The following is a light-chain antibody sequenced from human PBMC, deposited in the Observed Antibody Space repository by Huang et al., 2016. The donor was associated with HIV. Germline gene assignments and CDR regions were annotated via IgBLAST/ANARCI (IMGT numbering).Light chain of an antibody. CDR3: QQYYSTPPT. CDR1: QSVLYSSNNKNY. J-gene: IGKJ1*01. V-gene: IGKV4-1*01. Sequence: DIVMTQSPDSLAVSLGERATINCKSTQSVLYSSNNKNYLAWYQQKPGQPPKLFLDWASTRESGVPDRFSGSGSGTDFTLTISSLQAEDVAVYYCQQYYSTPPTFGQGTKVEIK. CDR2: WAS.